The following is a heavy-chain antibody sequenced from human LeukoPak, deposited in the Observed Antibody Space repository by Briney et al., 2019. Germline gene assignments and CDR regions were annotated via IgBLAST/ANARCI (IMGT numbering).Heavy chain of an antibody. CDR2: ISGSGGST. J-gene: IGHJ4*02. CDR3: AKAEGYCSSTSCYRYFDY. V-gene: IGHV3-23*01. CDR1: GFTFSSYA. D-gene: IGHD2-2*01. Sequence: PGGSLRLSCAASGFTFSSYAMSWVRQAPGKGLEWVSAISGSGGSTYYADSVKGRFTISRDNSKNTLYLQMNSLRAEDTAVYYCAKAEGYCSSTSCYRYFDYWGQGTLVTVSS.